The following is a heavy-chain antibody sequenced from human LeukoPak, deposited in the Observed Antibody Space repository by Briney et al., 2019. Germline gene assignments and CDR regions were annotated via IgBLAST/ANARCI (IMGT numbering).Heavy chain of an antibody. J-gene: IGHJ4*02. CDR2: IKSKTDGGTT. Sequence: GGPLRLSCAASGFTFSNAWMSWLRQAPGKGLEWVGRIKSKTDGGTTDYAAPVKGRFTISRDDSKNTLYLQMNSLKTEDTAVYYCTTHDILTGYYTGGFDYWGQGTLVTVSS. D-gene: IGHD3-9*01. V-gene: IGHV3-15*01. CDR1: GFTFSNAW. CDR3: TTHDILTGYYTGGFDY.